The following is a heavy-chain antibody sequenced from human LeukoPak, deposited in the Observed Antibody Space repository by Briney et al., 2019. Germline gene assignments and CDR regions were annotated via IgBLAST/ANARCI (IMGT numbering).Heavy chain of an antibody. V-gene: IGHV4-34*01. Sequence: SETLSLTCAVYGGSFSGYYWSWIRQSPGKGLEWIGEIDHSGNTNYNPSPKSRVTISADTSKNQFSLKLSSVTAADTAVYYCARQAREYSYGHLRYYYYYMDVWGKGTTVTVSS. CDR1: GGSFSGYY. J-gene: IGHJ6*03. CDR3: ARQAREYSYGHLRYYYYYMDV. CDR2: IDHSGNT. D-gene: IGHD5-18*01.